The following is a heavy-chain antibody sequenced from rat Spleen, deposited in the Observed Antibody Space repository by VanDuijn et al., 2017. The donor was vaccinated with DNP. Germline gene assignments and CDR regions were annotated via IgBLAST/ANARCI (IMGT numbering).Heavy chain of an antibody. Sequence: QVQLKESGPGLVQPSQTLSLTCTVSGFSLTSYTVTWVRQPPGKGLEWIAAISSGGGTNYNSALKSRRSISRDNSKSQVFLILNSLQTEDTAMYFCARSHTTGLTWFAYWGQGTLVTVSS. V-gene: IGHV2-6*01. CDR2: ISSGGGT. D-gene: IGHD1-9*01. CDR1: GFSLTSYT. J-gene: IGHJ3*01. CDR3: ARSHTTGLTWFAY.